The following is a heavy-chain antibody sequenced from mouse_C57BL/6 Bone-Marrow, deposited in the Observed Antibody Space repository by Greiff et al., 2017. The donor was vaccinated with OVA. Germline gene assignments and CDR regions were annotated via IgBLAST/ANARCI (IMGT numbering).Heavy chain of an antibody. V-gene: IGHV1-50*01. CDR2: IDPSDSYT. J-gene: IGHJ2*01. CDR1: GYTFTNYY. Sequence: QVQLQQPGAEFVKPGASVKLSCKASGYTFTNYYIQWIKQRPGQGLEWIGEIDPSDSYTNYNQKFKGKATLTVDKSSSTAYMQLKSLTSEDSAVYYCARLPSNYDFDYWGQGTTLTVSS. CDR3: ARLPSNYDFDY. D-gene: IGHD2-5*01.